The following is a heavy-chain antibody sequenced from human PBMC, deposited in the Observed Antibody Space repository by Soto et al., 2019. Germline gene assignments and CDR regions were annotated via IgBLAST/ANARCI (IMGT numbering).Heavy chain of an antibody. Sequence: PGGSLRLSCAASGFTFSLYAMTWVRQAPGKGLEWVSAISGAGGSTYYADSVKGRFTISRDNSKNTLYLQMNSLRAEDTAVYYCAKDLPYDYVWGSYRPMFYYYGMDVWGQGTTVTVSS. CDR2: ISGAGGST. CDR3: AKDLPYDYVWGSYRPMFYYYGMDV. CDR1: GFTFSLYA. D-gene: IGHD3-16*02. J-gene: IGHJ6*02. V-gene: IGHV3-23*01.